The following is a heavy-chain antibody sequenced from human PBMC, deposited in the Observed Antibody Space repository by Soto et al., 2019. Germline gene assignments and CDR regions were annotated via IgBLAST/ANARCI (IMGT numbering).Heavy chain of an antibody. J-gene: IGHJ4*02. D-gene: IGHD2-15*01. CDR3: ARDRTDSGGYSDS. V-gene: IGHV3-33*01. Sequence: GGPLRLSCEASGFPFSSFGIHWVRQAPGKGLEWLAIIWNDGSNEYYADSVKGRFTISRDNSKNTVYLQVSNLRAEDTAVYFCARDRTDSGGYSDSWGQGTLVTVS. CDR2: IWNDGSNE. CDR1: GFPFSSFG.